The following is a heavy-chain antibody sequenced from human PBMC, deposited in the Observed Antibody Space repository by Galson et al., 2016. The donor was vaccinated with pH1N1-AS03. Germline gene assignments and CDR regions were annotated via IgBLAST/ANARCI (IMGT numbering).Heavy chain of an antibody. D-gene: IGHD5-12*01. CDR2: ISGSKTYI. CDR3: ARDMGYSAYLDS. V-gene: IGHV3-21*01. Sequence: SLRLSCAASGFSFSSHGINWVRQAPGKGLEWVASISGSKTYIYYAASLKGRFTISRDNAKNSVYLQMNSLRAEDTAVYYCARDMGYSAYLDSWGQGTLVTVSS. J-gene: IGHJ4*02. CDR1: GFSFSSHG.